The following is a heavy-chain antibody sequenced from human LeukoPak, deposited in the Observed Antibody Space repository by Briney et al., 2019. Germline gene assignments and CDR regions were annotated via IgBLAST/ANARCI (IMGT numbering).Heavy chain of an antibody. J-gene: IGHJ3*02. Sequence: PGGSLRLSCAASGFTFSGSALHWVRQASGKGLEWIGRIRSKTNNYATTYAASVTGRFTISRDDAENTAYLQMNSLKTEDTAVYYCARDHRQPAAAFDIWGQGTMVTISS. D-gene: IGHD5-18*01. CDR1: GFTFSGSA. CDR2: IRSKTNNYAT. CDR3: ARDHRQPAAAFDI. V-gene: IGHV3-73*01.